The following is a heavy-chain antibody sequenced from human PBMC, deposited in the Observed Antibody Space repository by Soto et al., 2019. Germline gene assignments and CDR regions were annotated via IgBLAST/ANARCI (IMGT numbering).Heavy chain of an antibody. V-gene: IGHV3-11*01. D-gene: IGHD1-26*01. CDR1: GFTFSDHY. CDR3: ASSIGGATRFDY. CDR2: ISSSDGTI. J-gene: IGHJ4*02. Sequence: LRLSCAASGFTFSDHYMSWIRQAPGKGLEWVSYISSSDGTIYYADSVKGRFTISRDNAKNSLYLQMDSLRAEDTAVYYCASSIGGATRFDYGGQGTLVTVSS.